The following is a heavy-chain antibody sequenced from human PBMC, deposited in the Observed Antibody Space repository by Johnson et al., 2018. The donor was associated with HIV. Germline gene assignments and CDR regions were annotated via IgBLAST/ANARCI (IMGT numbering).Heavy chain of an antibody. J-gene: IGHJ3*02. CDR2: INWNGDSP. D-gene: IGHD6-19*01. CDR3: ARRGCSGWSAFDI. V-gene: IGHV3-20*04. Sequence: VQLVESGGGVVQPGRSLRLSCAASGFTFDDYGMSWVRQAPGKGLEWISGINWNGDSPGYADSVKGRFTISRDNAKNSLYLQMNRLRAEDTALYFCARRGCSGWSAFDIWGQGTMVTVSS. CDR1: GFTFDDYG.